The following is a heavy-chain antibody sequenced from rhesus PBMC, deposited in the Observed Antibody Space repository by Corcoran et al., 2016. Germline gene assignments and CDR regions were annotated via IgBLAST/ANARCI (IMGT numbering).Heavy chain of an antibody. V-gene: IGHV1S2*01. Sequence: QVQLVQSGAEVKKPGSSGKVACKASGYTFSAYYLHWVRPVPRPGLWWVGWNNPYKGNTKYTQKLQDRVTMTRDTSTNTAYMELSSLTSEDTAVYYCGRTKSGSYSYVDYWGQGVLVTVSS. CDR3: GRTKSGSYSYVDY. J-gene: IGHJ4*01. D-gene: IGHD3-16*01. CDR2: NNPYKGNT. CDR1: GYTFSAYY.